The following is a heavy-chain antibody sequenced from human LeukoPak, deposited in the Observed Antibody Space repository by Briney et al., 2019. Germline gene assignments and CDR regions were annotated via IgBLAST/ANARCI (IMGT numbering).Heavy chain of an antibody. CDR2: IYYSGST. V-gene: IGHV4-34*01. Sequence: SETLSLTCAVYGGSFIVYYWSWIRQPPGKGLEWIGSIYYSGSTYYNPSLKSRVTISVDTSKNQFSLKLSSVTAADTAVYYCARGEMATPTDYWGQGTLVTVSS. D-gene: IGHD5-24*01. CDR1: GGSFIVYY. J-gene: IGHJ4*02. CDR3: ARGEMATPTDY.